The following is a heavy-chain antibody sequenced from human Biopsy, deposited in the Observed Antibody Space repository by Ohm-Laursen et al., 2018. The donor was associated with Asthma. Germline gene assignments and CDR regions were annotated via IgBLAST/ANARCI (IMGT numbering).Heavy chain of an antibody. CDR3: AAGRTSLNGESLI. V-gene: IGHV1-58*01. CDR2: IVLGSGDA. Sequence: SVKVSCNVSGFPLTAYTFQWVRQARGLGLEWIGGIVLGSGDANYAQKFQERVTFTRDMSTSTASMELRGLRSEDTAVYFCAAGRTSLNGESLIWGQGTLVSVSS. D-gene: IGHD4-17*01. CDR1: GFPLTAYT. J-gene: IGHJ4*02.